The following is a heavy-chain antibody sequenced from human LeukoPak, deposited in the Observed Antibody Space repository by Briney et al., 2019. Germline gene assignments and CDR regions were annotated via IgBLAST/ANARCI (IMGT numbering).Heavy chain of an antibody. J-gene: IGHJ6*02. CDR2: IDYTGSS. CDR3: ARRVSAFFYGMDV. Sequence: SETLSLTCTVSGNSISSYYWNWIRQPPGKGLEWIGYIDYTGSSNYSPSLKSRVSISVDTSKNQLSLKLSSVTAADTAVYYCARRVSAFFYGMDVWGQGTTVTVSS. CDR1: GNSISSYY. V-gene: IGHV4-59*01. D-gene: IGHD2-21*01.